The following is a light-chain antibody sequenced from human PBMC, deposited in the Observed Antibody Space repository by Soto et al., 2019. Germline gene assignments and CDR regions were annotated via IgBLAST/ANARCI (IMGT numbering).Light chain of an antibody. CDR2: EGS. CDR1: SSDVGSYNL. Sequence: QSALTQPASVSGSPGQSITISCTGTSSDVGSYNLVSWYQQHPGKAPKLMIYEGSKRPSGVSNRFSGSKSGNTASLTISGLQAEDEADYYCSSYAGSSTYVFVTGTKVTVL. V-gene: IGLV2-23*01. J-gene: IGLJ1*01. CDR3: SSYAGSSTYV.